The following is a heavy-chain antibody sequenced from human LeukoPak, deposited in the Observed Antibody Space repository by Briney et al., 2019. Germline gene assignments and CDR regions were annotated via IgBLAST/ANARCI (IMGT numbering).Heavy chain of an antibody. D-gene: IGHD6-19*01. Sequence: GGSLRLSCAASGFTFSGSAMHWVRQASGKGLEWVGRIRSKANSYATAYAASVKGRFTISRDDSKNTAYLQMNSLKTEDTAVYYCTRHQEIAVAADGDFDYWGQGTLVTVSS. CDR1: GFTFSGSA. V-gene: IGHV3-73*01. CDR3: TRHQEIAVAADGDFDY. J-gene: IGHJ4*02. CDR2: IRSKANSYAT.